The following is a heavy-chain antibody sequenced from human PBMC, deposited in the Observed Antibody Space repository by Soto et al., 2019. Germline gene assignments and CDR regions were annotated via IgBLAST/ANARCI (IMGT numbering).Heavy chain of an antibody. D-gene: IGHD1-26*01. Sequence: ASVKVSCKASGYTFANYGIHWVRQAPGQRLEWMGWINAGDGGTKYSENFQDRVTITRDTSASTVYLGLSSLSSEDTASYYCARTGHSGSYDFWG. CDR3: ARTGHSGSYDF. J-gene: IGHJ5*01. V-gene: IGHV1-3*01. CDR2: INAGDGGT. CDR1: GYTFANYG.